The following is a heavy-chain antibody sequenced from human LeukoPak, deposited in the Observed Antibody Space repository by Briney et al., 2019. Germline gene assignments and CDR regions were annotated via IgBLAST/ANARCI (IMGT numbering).Heavy chain of an antibody. CDR3: ARRGSGYTEPIDY. CDR2: ISSSSSYI. J-gene: IGHJ4*02. D-gene: IGHD5-12*01. V-gene: IGHV3-21*01. CDR1: GFTLSSYS. Sequence: PGGSLRLSCAGSGFTLSSYSMDWVRQAPGKGLEWVSSISSSSSYIYYADSVKGRFTTSRDNAKNSLYLQMNSLRAEDTAVYYCARRGSGYTEPIDYWGQGTLVTVSS.